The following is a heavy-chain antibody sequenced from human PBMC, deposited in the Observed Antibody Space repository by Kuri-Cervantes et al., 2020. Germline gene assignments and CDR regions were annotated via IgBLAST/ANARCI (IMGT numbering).Heavy chain of an antibody. D-gene: IGHD1-26*01. CDR3: ASSGSYYYNWFDP. CDR2: INHSGST. Sequence: GSLRLSCTVSGYSVNSAYYWGWIRQPPGKGLEWIGEINHSGSTNYNPSLKSRVTISVDTSKNQFSLKLSSVTAADTAVYYCASSGSYYYNWFDPWGQGTLVTVSS. J-gene: IGHJ5*02. CDR1: GYSVNSAYY. V-gene: IGHV4-38-2*02.